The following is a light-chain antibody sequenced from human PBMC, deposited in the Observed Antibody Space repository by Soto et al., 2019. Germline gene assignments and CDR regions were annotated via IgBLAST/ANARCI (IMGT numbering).Light chain of an antibody. Sequence: QSVLTQPPSASATPGQGVTISCSGGSSNIGGNSVSCYRQVGGEPPKLLIYSNHQRPSGVPDRFSGSKSGTSASLAISGLQSEDEADYYCSTWDDNVKGLVFGGGTKLTV. CDR1: SSNIGGNS. CDR3: STWDDNVKGLV. CDR2: SNH. J-gene: IGLJ2*01. V-gene: IGLV1-44*01.